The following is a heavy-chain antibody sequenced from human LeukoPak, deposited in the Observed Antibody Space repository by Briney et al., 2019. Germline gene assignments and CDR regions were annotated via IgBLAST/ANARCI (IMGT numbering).Heavy chain of an antibody. Sequence: GASVKVPCKASEYTFTNYDINWVRQATGQGLGWMGWMNPNSGNTGYAQKFQGRVTMTRNTSISTAYMELSSLRSEDTAVYYCARVEGYCSGGSCYRRPPGDYWGQGTLVTVSS. D-gene: IGHD2-15*01. CDR3: ARVEGYCSGGSCYRRPPGDY. J-gene: IGHJ4*02. V-gene: IGHV1-8*01. CDR2: MNPNSGNT. CDR1: EYTFTNYD.